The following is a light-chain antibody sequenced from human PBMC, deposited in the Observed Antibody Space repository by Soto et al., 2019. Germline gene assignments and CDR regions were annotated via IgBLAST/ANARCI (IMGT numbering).Light chain of an antibody. CDR1: QSISSW. V-gene: IGKV1-5*02. CDR3: QQYYGT. CDR2: DAS. Sequence: DIQMTQSPSTLSASVGDRVTIICRASQSISSWLAWYQQKPGKAPKLLIYDASSLESGVPSRFSGSGSGTEFTLTISSLQPDDFATYYCQQYYGTFGQGTKVDIK. J-gene: IGKJ1*01.